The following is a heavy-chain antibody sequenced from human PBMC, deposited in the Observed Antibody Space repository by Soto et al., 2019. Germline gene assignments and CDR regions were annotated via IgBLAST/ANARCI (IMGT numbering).Heavy chain of an antibody. Sequence: QVQVVQSGAEVKKPESSVKVSCKPSGGTFNTYTVNWVRLAPGHGLEWMGRFIPILDMANYAQKFQDRVTITAARSTFTAYMELNSLTSDDTAVYYCASPYCRDNSCPRDFDLWGPGTRVTVSS. J-gene: IGHJ4*02. D-gene: IGHD2-21*01. CDR3: ASPYCRDNSCPRDFDL. CDR1: GGTFNTYT. V-gene: IGHV1-69*02. CDR2: FIPILDMA.